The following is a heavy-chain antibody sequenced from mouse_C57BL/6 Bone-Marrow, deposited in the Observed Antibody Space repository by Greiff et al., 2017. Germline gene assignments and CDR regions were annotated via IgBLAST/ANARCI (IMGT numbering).Heavy chain of an antibody. CDR2: ISDGGSYT. J-gene: IGHJ4*01. V-gene: IGHV5-4*01. CDR3: AREV. CDR1: GFTFSSYA. Sequence: EVQLVESGGGLVKPGGSLKLSCAASGFTFSSYAMSWVRQTPEKRLEWVATISDGGSYTYYPDNVKGRFTISRDNAKNNLYLQMSHLKSEDTAMYYCAREVWGQGTSVTVSS.